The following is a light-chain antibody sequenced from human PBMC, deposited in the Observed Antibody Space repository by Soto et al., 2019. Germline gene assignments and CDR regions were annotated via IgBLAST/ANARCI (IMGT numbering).Light chain of an antibody. J-gene: IGKJ1*01. CDR1: QGISSY. CDR2: APS. CDR3: QQYYTYGT. V-gene: IGKV1-8*01. Sequence: AIRMTQSPSSFSASTGDRVTITCRASQGISSYLAWYQQKPGKAPKLLIYAPSTLQSGVPSRFSGSGSGTDFTLTISCLQSEDFATYYCQQYYTYGTFGQGTKVEIK.